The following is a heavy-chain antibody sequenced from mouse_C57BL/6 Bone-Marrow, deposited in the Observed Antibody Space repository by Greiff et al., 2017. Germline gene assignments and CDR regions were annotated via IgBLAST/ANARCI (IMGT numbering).Heavy chain of an antibody. J-gene: IGHJ2*01. CDR3: AGAYFDY. V-gene: IGHV1-50*01. CDR2: IDPSDSYT. CDR1: GYTFTSYW. Sequence: QVQLQQPGAELVKPGASVKLSCKASGYTFTSYWMQWVKQRPGQGLEWIGEIDPSDSYTNYNQKFKGKATLTVDTSSSTAYMQLSSLTSEDSAVYYCAGAYFDYWGKGTTLTVSS.